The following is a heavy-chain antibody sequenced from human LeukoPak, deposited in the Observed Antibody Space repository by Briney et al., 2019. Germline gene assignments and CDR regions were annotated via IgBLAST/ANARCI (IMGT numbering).Heavy chain of an antibody. V-gene: IGHV3-11*04. J-gene: IGHJ3*02. CDR3: AKEGDYYGSGSYRDGFDI. CDR1: GFNLREYY. D-gene: IGHD3-10*01. CDR2: ISSSGSSV. Sequence: GGSLRLSCAASGFNLREYYMGWIRQAPGKGLEWVSYISSSGSSVYYADSVKGRFTISRDSFKNTLYLQMNSLRPEDTAVYYCAKEGDYYGSGSYRDGFDIWGQGTRATVSS.